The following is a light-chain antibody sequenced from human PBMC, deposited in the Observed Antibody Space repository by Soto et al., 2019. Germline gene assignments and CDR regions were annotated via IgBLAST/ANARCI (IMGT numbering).Light chain of an antibody. CDR2: GAS. CDR1: QSVSSSY. CDR3: QQGST. J-gene: IGKJ2*01. V-gene: IGKV3-20*01. Sequence: EIVLTQSPGTLSLSPGERATLSCRASQSVSSSYLAWYQQKPGQAPRLLIYGASSRATGSPDRFSGSGSGTDFTLTISRLEPEDFAVYYCQQGSTFGQGPKLEIK.